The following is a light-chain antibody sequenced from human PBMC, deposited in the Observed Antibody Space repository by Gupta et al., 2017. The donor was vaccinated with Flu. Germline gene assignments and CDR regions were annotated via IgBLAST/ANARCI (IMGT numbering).Light chain of an antibody. CDR1: QGISTS. CDR3: HQPNSFLRFT. CDR2: AAS. J-gene: IGKJ4*01. V-gene: IGKV1-12*01. Sequence: DIQMTQSPSLVSASVGDRGTITCRPSQGISTSLASHKQKPAKAPKLLLYAASSWQSSVPSTFSGSGDSTDFSLTISSRLPADFAAYYCHQPNSFLRFTFGGGTKVEI.